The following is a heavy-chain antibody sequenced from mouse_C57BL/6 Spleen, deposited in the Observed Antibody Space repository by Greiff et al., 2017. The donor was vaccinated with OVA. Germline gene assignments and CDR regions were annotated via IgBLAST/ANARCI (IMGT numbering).Heavy chain of an antibody. Sequence: DVHLVESGPGLVKPSQSLSLTCSVTGYSITSGYYWNWIRQFPGNKLEWMGYISYDGSNNYNPSLKNRISITRDTSKNQFFLKLNSVTTEDTATYYCATKRETAWFAYWGQGTLVTVSA. V-gene: IGHV3-6*01. J-gene: IGHJ3*01. CDR3: ATKRETAWFAY. CDR2: ISYDGSN. CDR1: GYSITSGYY.